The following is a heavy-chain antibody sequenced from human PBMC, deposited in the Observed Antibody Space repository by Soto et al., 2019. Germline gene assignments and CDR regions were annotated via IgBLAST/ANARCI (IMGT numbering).Heavy chain of an antibody. J-gene: IGHJ6*02. CDR3: ARGGVRANYYYYYGMDV. V-gene: IGHV4-30-2*01. Sequence: TLSLTCPVSGGSISSGGYSGSWIRQPPGKGLEWIGYIYHSGSTYYNPSLKSRVTISVDRSKNQFSLKLSSVTAADTAVHYCARGGVRANYYYYYGMDVWGQGTTVTVSS. CDR2: IYHSGST. D-gene: IGHD1-26*01. CDR1: GGSISSGGYS.